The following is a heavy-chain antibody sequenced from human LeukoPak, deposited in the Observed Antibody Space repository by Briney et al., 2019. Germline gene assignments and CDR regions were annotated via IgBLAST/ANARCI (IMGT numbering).Heavy chain of an antibody. Sequence: GGSLRLSCTASGFMFSNYDIHWVRQAPSKGLEWVAHISYGETKRDYADSVKGRFTISRDNSKNTLYLQMNSLRAEDTAVYYCARARACSSTSCYDAFDIWGQGTMVTVSS. J-gene: IGHJ3*02. CDR3: ARARACSSTSCYDAFDI. V-gene: IGHV3-30*03. CDR1: GFMFSNYD. D-gene: IGHD2-2*01. CDR2: ISYGETKR.